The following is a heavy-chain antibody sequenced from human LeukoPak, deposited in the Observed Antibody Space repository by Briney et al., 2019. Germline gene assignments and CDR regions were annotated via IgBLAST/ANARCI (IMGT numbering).Heavy chain of an antibody. CDR2: INPNSGGT. Sequence: ASVMVSCKASGYTFTAYYMHWVRQAPGQGLEWMGWINPNSGGTNYAQKFQGRVTMTRDTSISTAYMELSRLRSDDTAVYYCARTTYSSGYFDYWGQGTLVTVSS. CDR1: GYTFTAYY. D-gene: IGHD3-22*01. J-gene: IGHJ4*02. CDR3: ARTTYSSGYFDY. V-gene: IGHV1-2*02.